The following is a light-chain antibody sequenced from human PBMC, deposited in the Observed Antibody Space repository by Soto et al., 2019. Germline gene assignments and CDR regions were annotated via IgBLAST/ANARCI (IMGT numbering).Light chain of an antibody. J-gene: IGKJ1*01. CDR1: QSVSSSY. V-gene: IGKV3-20*01. CDR3: QQYGSSPRT. Sequence: EIVLTQSPGTLSLSPGERATLSFRASQSVSSSYLAWYQQKPGQAPRLLIYGASSRATGIPDRFSDSGSWTDFTVTISTLEPEDFAGYYFQQYGSSPRTFGQGTKVEIK. CDR2: GAS.